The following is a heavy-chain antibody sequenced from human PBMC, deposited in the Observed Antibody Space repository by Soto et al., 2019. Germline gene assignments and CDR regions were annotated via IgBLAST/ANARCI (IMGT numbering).Heavy chain of an antibody. CDR1: GFTFSSYG. J-gene: IGHJ4*02. Sequence: QVQLVESGGGVVQPGRSLRLSCAASGFTFSSYGMHWVRQAPGKGLEWVAVISYDGSNKYYADSVKGRFTISRDNSKNTLYLQMNSLRAEDTAVCYCAKDFGIAVAGGWGQGTLVTVSS. V-gene: IGHV3-30*18. CDR2: ISYDGSNK. D-gene: IGHD6-19*01. CDR3: AKDFGIAVAGG.